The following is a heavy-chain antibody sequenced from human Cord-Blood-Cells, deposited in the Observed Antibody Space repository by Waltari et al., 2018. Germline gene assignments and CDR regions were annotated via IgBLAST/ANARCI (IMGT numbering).Heavy chain of an antibody. J-gene: IGHJ4*02. V-gene: IGHV1-2*05. D-gene: IGHD2-2*01. CDR2: INPNSGGT. Sequence: QVQLVQSGAEVKKPGASVKVSCKASGYTFTGYCMHWVRQAPGQGLEWMGRINPNSGGTNYAQKFQGRVTMTRDTSISTAYMELSRLRSDDTVVYYCARSNCSSTSCYYFDYWGQGTLVTVSS. CDR1: GYTFTGYC. CDR3: ARSNCSSTSCYYFDY.